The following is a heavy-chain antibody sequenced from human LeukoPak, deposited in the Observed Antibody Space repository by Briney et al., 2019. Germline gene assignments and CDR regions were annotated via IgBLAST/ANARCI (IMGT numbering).Heavy chain of an antibody. Sequence: GGSLRLSCAASGFTFSSYGMSWVRQAPGKGLEWVSAISGSGGSTYYADSVKGRFTISRDNSKNTLYLQMDSLRAEVTAVYYCTKRGAEVGETVAPGDYWGQGTLLTVSS. D-gene: IGHD1-26*01. V-gene: IGHV3-23*01. CDR3: TKRGAEVGETVAPGDY. J-gene: IGHJ4*02. CDR1: GFTFSSYG. CDR2: ISGSGGST.